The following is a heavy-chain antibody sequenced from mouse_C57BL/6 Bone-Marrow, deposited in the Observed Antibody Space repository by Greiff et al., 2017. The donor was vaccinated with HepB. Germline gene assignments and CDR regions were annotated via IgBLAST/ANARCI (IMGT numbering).Heavy chain of an antibody. J-gene: IGHJ1*03. Sequence: EVHLVESGGGLVQPGGSLKLSCAASGFTFSDYGMAWVRQAPRKGPEWVAFISNLAYSIYYADTVTGRFTISRENAKNTLYLEMSSLRSEDTAMYYCARQTFITTVVATSWYFDVWGTGTTGTVSS. CDR3: ARQTFITTVVATSWYFDV. CDR1: GFTFSDYG. V-gene: IGHV5-15*01. CDR2: ISNLAYSI. D-gene: IGHD1-1*01.